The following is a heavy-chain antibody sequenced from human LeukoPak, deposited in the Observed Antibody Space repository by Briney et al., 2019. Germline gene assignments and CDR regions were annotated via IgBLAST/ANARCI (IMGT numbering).Heavy chain of an antibody. CDR2: ISSSSSYI. J-gene: IGHJ5*02. CDR3: ASHQSTMVRGVIYWFDP. Sequence: PGGSLRLSCAASGFTFSSYSMNWVRQAPGKGLEWVSSISSSSSYIYYADSVKGRFTISRDNSKNTLYLQMNRLRAEDTAVYYCASHQSTMVRGVIYWFDPWGQGTLVTVSS. CDR1: GFTFSSYS. V-gene: IGHV3-21*01. D-gene: IGHD3-10*01.